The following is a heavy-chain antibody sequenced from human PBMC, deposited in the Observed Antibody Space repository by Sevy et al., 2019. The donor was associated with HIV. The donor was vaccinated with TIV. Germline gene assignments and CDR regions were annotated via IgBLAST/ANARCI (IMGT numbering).Heavy chain of an antibody. Sequence: GGSLRLSCAVSGFSFDSYGMTWVRQAPGKGLEWVSGISGSGTRTYYADSVKGRFSISRDNSKNRLYLQMNSLRSEDKALYYSGKGGGGHYDPDEIGYYFYYYNMDVWGKGTTVTVSS. J-gene: IGHJ6*03. CDR1: GFSFDSYG. CDR2: ISGSGTRT. V-gene: IGHV3-23*01. CDR3: GKGGGGHYDPDEIGYYFYYYNMDV. D-gene: IGHD3-22*01.